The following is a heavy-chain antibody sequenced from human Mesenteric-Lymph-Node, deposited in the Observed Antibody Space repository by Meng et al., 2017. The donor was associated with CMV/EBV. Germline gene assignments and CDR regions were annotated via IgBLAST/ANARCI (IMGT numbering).Heavy chain of an antibody. D-gene: IGHD3-10*01. CDR2: IYYSGST. V-gene: IGHV4-39*01. CDR3: ARPHYYGSGSSPWFDP. J-gene: IGHJ5*02. Sequence: QLQLPGSGPGLVKPSETLPLPRPVSGGAISSSSYYWGWIRQPPGKGLEWIGSIYYSGSTYYNPSLKSRVTISVDTSKNQFSLKLSSVTAADTAVYYCARPHYYGSGSSPWFDPWGQGTLVTVSS. CDR1: GGAISSSSYY.